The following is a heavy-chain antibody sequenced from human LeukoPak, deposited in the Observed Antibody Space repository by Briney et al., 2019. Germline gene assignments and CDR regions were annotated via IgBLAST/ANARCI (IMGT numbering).Heavy chain of an antibody. CDR1: GFTFSSHA. D-gene: IGHD3-10*01. CDR3: ARDQGWQLWSFPIDY. CDR2: ISSNGGST. V-gene: IGHV3-64*01. J-gene: IGHJ4*02. Sequence: GESLKISCAASGFTFSSHAFHWVRQAPGKGLEYVSGISSNGGSTYHVKSVKDRFTISRDNSKNALYLQVGSLRGDDTAVYYCARDQGWQLWSFPIDYWGLGILVTVSS.